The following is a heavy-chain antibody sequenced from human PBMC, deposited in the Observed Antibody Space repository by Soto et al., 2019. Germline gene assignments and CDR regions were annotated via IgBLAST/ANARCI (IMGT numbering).Heavy chain of an antibody. CDR1: GYTFTGYY. CDR2: INPNSGGT. CDR3: ASPTSVSYYYYGMDV. D-gene: IGHD6-6*01. J-gene: IGHJ6*02. Sequence: QVQLVQSGAEVKKPGASVKVSCKASGYTFTGYYMHWVRQAPGQGLEWMGWINPNSGGTNYAQKFQGRGTMTRDTSISTAYMELSRLRSDDTAVYYCASPTSVSYYYYGMDVWGQGTTVTVSS. V-gene: IGHV1-2*02.